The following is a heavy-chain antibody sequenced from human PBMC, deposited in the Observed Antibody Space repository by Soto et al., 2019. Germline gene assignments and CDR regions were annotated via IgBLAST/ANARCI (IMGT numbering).Heavy chain of an antibody. CDR2: IIPIFGTA. CDR1: GGTFSSYA. CDR3: ARTSVAGSWDYFDY. J-gene: IGHJ4*02. V-gene: IGHV1-69*13. Sequence: GASVKVSCKASGGTFSSYAISWVRQAPGQGLEWMGGIIPIFGTANYAQKFQGRVTITADESTSTAYMELSSLRSEDTAVYYCARTSVAGSWDYFDYWGQGTLVTVSS. D-gene: IGHD6-19*01.